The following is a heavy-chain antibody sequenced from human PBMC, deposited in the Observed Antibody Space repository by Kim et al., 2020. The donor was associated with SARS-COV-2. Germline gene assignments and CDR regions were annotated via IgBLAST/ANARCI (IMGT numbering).Heavy chain of an antibody. CDR2: IFGSGAST. V-gene: IGHV3-23*01. CDR1: GFPFSSYV. Sequence: GGSLRLSCVASGFPFSSYVMNWVRQAPGKGLEWVAGIFGSGASTYYADSVKGRFAISRDNSRNTVYLQMTSLRDEDTAVYYCAKDRDDYGDYLFEYWGQGTLVTVSS. J-gene: IGHJ4*02. CDR3: AKDRDDYGDYLFEY. D-gene: IGHD4-17*01.